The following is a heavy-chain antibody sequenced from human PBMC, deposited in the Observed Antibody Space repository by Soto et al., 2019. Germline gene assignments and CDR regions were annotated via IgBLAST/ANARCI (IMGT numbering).Heavy chain of an antibody. Sequence: VASVKVSCKASGYTFTSYDINWVRQATGQGLKWMGWMNPNSGNTGYAQKFQGRVTMTRNTSISTAYMELSSLRSEDTAVYYCARGRPYCTNGVCPPWGQGTLVTVSS. D-gene: IGHD2-8*01. J-gene: IGHJ5*02. CDR3: ARGRPYCTNGVCPP. V-gene: IGHV1-8*01. CDR2: MNPNSGNT. CDR1: GYTFTSYD.